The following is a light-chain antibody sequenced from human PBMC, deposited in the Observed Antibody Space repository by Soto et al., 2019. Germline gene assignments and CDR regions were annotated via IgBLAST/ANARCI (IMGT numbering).Light chain of an antibody. CDR1: TNDVGDYNY. J-gene: IGLJ1*01. CDR2: EVS. Sequence: QSALTQPASVSGSPGQSITISCTGTTNDVGDYNYVAWYQQHSGKVPRLMIYEVSNRPPGVSYRFSGSKSGNTASLTVSGLQAEDEADYYCTSHAGSNNYVFGTGTKLTVL. CDR3: TSHAGSNNYV. V-gene: IGLV2-14*01.